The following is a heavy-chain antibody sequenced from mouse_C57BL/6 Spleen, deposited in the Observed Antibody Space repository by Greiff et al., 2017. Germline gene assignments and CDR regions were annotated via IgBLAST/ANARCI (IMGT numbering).Heavy chain of an antibody. D-gene: IGHD4-1*01. CDR1: GYTFTSYW. CDR3: ARGVSLTGPFDY. CDR2: IDPSDSYT. J-gene: IGHJ2*01. V-gene: IGHV1-69*01. Sequence: QVQLQQPGAELVMPGASVKLSCKASGYTFTSYWMHWVKQRPGQGLEWIGEIDPSDSYTNYNQKFKGKSTLTVDKSSSTAYMQLSSLTSEDSAVYYCARGVSLTGPFDYWGQGTTLTVSS.